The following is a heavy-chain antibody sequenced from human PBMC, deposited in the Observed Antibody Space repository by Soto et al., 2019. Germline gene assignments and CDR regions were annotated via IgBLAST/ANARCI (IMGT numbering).Heavy chain of an antibody. J-gene: IGHJ3*02. CDR2: ISYDGSNK. CDR1: GFTFSSYA. V-gene: IGHV3-30-3*01. CDR3: ARAPKVVGARKAGAFDI. Sequence: GGSLRLSCAASGFTFSSYAMHWVRQAPGKGLEWVAVISYDGSNKYYADSVKGRFTISRDNSKNTLYLQMNSLRAEDTAVYYCARAPKVVGARKAGAFDIWGQGTTVTVSS. D-gene: IGHD1-26*01.